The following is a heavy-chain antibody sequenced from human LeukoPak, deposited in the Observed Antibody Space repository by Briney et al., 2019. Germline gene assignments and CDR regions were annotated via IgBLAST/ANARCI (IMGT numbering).Heavy chain of an antibody. CDR2: IYHSGST. Sequence: SETLSLICTVSGYSISSGYYWGWIRQPPGKGLEWIGSIYHSGSTYYKPSLKSRVIISVDTSKNQFSLKLSSVTAADTAVYYCARGIGYPNWFDPWGQGTLVTVSS. CDR3: ARGIGYPNWFDP. D-gene: IGHD3-22*01. V-gene: IGHV4-38-2*02. CDR1: GYSISSGYY. J-gene: IGHJ5*02.